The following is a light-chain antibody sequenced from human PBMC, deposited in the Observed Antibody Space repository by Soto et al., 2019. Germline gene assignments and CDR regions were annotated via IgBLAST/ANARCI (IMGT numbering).Light chain of an antibody. J-gene: IGKJ4*01. CDR1: QSVSSY. CDR3: QQRSNWPLT. Sequence: EIVLTQFPASVSLSPGEIATLSCRASQSVSSYLAWYQQKPGQAPRLLIYDASNRATGIPARFSGSGSGTDFTLTISSLEPEDFAVYYCQQRSNWPLTFGGGTKVDIK. V-gene: IGKV3-11*01. CDR2: DAS.